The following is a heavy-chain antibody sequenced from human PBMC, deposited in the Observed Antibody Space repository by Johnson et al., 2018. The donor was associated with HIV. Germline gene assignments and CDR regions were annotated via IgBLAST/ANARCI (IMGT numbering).Heavy chain of an antibody. CDR2: ISSSGGTI. V-gene: IGHV3-11*04. D-gene: IGHD3-22*01. CDR1: RFTFSDYY. CDR3: AGDRGYWDAFDI. J-gene: IGHJ3*02. Sequence: QVQLVESGGGLVQPGGSLRLSCAASRFTFSDYYMSWIRQTPGKGLEWVSYISSSGGTIYYADSVKGRFSISRDNAKNSLYLQMNSLRAEDTAVYYCAGDRGYWDAFDIWGQGTMVTVSS.